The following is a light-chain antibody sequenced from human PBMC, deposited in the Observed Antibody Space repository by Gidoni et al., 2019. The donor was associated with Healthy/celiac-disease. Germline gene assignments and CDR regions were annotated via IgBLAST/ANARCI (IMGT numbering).Light chain of an antibody. V-gene: IGKV3-20*01. CDR3: QQMYT. CDR1: QSVISSY. J-gene: IGKJ2*01. Sequence: EIVLTQSPGTRSLSPGEIATLSCRSSQSVISSYLAWYQQKPCKAPRLLIYGASSMAPGIPDRFSGSVSGTDFTLTISRLEPEDFAVYYCQQMYTFXXXTKLEIK. CDR2: GAS.